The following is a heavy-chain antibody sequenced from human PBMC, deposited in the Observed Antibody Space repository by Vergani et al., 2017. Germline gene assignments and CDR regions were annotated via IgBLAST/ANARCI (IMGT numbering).Heavy chain of an antibody. J-gene: IGHJ6*02. Sequence: QVQLVQSGAVVKKPGASVKVSCKASGYTFTSYYMHWVRQAPGQGLEWMGIINPSGGSPSYAQKFQGRVTMTRDTSTSTVYMELSSLRSEDTAVYYCARERRAHYYYYGMDVWGQGTTVTVSS. CDR2: INPSGGSP. CDR1: GYTFTSYY. V-gene: IGHV1-46*01. CDR3: ARERRAHYYYYGMDV.